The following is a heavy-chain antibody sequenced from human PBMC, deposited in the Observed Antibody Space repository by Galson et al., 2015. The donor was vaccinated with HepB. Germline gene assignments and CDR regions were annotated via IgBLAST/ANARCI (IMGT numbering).Heavy chain of an antibody. D-gene: IGHD1-7*01. CDR2: ISYDDINK. CDR1: GFTFSSYG. Sequence: SLRLSCAASGFTFSSYGIHWVRQAPGKGLGWVAVISYDDINKYYADSVKGRFTISRDNSKNTLYLQMNSLRAEDTAVYYCAKDGRTGTTSFAGYYYYYYMDVGGKGTTVTVSS. V-gene: IGHV3-30*18. CDR3: AKDGRTGTTSFAGYYYYYYMDV. J-gene: IGHJ6*03.